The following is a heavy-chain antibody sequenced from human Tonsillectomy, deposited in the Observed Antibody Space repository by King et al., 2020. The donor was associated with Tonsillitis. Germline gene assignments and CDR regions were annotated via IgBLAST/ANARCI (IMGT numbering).Heavy chain of an antibody. J-gene: IGHJ3*02. CDR3: TRVRTVGFDAFDI. Sequence: VQLVESGGGLVQPGGSLRLSCAASGFTFSSYWMHWVRQAPGKGRVLVSRIKRDGSSTSHAGSGKGRFTLSRANAKNTLSLQMNRLRAEDTAVYFCTRVRTVGFDAFDIWGQGTMVTVSS. CDR2: IKRDGSST. CDR1: GFTFSSYW. D-gene: IGHD1/OR15-1a*01. V-gene: IGHV3-74*01.